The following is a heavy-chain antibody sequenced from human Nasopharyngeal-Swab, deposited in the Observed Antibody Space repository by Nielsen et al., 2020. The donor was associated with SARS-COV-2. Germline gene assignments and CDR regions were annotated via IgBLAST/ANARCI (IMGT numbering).Heavy chain of an antibody. CDR2: ISGSGGST. CDR1: GFTFSSYA. CDR3: AKGGSGSYPSDY. V-gene: IGHV3-23*01. J-gene: IGHJ4*02. Sequence: GESLKISCAASGFTFSSYAMSWVRQAPGKGLEWVSAISGSGGSTYYADSVKGWFTISRDNSKNTLYLQMNSLRAEDTAVYYCAKGGSGSYPSDYWGQGTLVTVFS. D-gene: IGHD1-26*01.